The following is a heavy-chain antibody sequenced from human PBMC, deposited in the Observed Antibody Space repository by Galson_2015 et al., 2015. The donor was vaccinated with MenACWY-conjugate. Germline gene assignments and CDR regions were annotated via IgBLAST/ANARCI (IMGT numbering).Heavy chain of an antibody. D-gene: IGHD1-1*01. V-gene: IGHV3-7*01. Sequence: SLRLSCAASGFTFSSYWMSWVRQAPGKGLEWVANINDEGGSEKYYVKSVKGRFTISRDNAKNSRYLQMSNLRAEDTAVYFSAGESVAATNGNSFDIWGLGTTLTVSS. J-gene: IGHJ3*02. CDR2: INDEGGSEK. CDR3: AGESVAATNGNSFDI. CDR1: GFTFSSYW.